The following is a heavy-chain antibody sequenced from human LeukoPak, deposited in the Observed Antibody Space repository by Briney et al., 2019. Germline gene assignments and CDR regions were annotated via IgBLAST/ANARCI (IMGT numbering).Heavy chain of an antibody. V-gene: IGHV4-39*01. Sequence: PSETLSLTCTVSGGSISSSSYYWGWIRHPPGKGLEWIGTFYYSGSTYYNPSLNSRVTISVDTSKNQFSLYLSSVTAADTAVYYCARQTAATITGYYFYMDVWGKGTTVTVSS. CDR3: ARQTAATITGYYFYMDV. CDR1: GGSISSSSYY. J-gene: IGHJ6*03. D-gene: IGHD5-12*01. CDR2: FYYSGST.